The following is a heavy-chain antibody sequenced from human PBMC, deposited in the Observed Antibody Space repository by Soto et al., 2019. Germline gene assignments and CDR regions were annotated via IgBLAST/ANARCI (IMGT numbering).Heavy chain of an antibody. CDR2: ISYDGSNK. J-gene: IGHJ4*02. Sequence: QVQLVESGGGVVQPGRSLRLSCAASGFTFSSYGMHWVRQAPGKGLEWVAVISYDGSNKYYADSVKGRFTISRDNSKNTLYLQMNSLRAEDTAVYYCAKGVNLLGYWGQGTLVTVSS. D-gene: IGHD2-15*01. CDR1: GFTFSSYG. V-gene: IGHV3-30*18. CDR3: AKGVNLLGY.